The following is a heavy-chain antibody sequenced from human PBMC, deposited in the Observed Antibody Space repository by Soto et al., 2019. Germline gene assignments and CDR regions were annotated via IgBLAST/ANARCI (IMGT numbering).Heavy chain of an antibody. J-gene: IGHJ4*02. Sequence: GGSLRLSCAASGFTFSSYGMHWVRQAPGKGLEWVAVIWYDGSNKYYADSVKGRFTISRDNSKNTLYLQMNSLRAEDTAVYYCARGPRGYSYSPLDYWGQGTLVTVSS. D-gene: IGHD5-18*01. CDR2: IWYDGSNK. CDR1: GFTFSSYG. CDR3: ARGPRGYSYSPLDY. V-gene: IGHV3-33*01.